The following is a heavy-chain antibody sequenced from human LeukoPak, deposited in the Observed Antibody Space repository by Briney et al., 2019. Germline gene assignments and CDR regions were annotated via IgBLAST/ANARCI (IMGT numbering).Heavy chain of an antibody. D-gene: IGHD3/OR15-3a*01. V-gene: IGHV3-23*01. CDR3: AKVVTGGLVDDAFDL. Sequence: GSLRLSCAASGFTFITYAMSWVRQAPGKGLEWVSGISGRGGSTYYADSVKGRFTISRDNSKNTLYLQMNSPRAEDTAVYYCAKVVTGGLVDDAFDLWGQGTMVTVSS. J-gene: IGHJ3*01. CDR1: GFTFITYA. CDR2: ISGRGGST.